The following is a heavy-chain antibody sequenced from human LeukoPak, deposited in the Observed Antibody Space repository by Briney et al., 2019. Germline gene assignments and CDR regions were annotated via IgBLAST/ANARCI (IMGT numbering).Heavy chain of an antibody. J-gene: IGHJ3*02. CDR1: GYTFTGYY. V-gene: IGHV1-2*02. Sequence: GASVKVSCKASGYTFTGYYMHWVRQAPGQGLEWMGWINPNSGGANYAQKFQGRVTMTRDTSISTAYMELSRLRSDDTAVYYCARAVCSSTSCSLNAFDIWGQGTMITVSS. D-gene: IGHD2-2*01. CDR2: INPNSGGA. CDR3: ARAVCSSTSCSLNAFDI.